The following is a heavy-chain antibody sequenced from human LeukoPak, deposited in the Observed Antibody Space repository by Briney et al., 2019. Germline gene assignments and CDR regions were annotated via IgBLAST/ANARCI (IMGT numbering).Heavy chain of an antibody. Sequence: SQTLSLTCTVSGGSITSGGYYWSWIRQHPGKGLEWIGYIYYSGSTSYNPSLKSRLTISVDTSKNQFSLKLRSVTAADTAVYYCARQTTVISFDYWGQGALVTVSS. CDR2: IYYSGST. CDR1: GGSITSGGYY. V-gene: IGHV4-30-4*08. CDR3: ARQTTVISFDY. D-gene: IGHD4-17*01. J-gene: IGHJ4*02.